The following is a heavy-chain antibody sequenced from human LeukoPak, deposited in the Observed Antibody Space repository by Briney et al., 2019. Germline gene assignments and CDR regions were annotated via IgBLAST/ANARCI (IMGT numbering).Heavy chain of an antibody. D-gene: IGHD3-16*01. CDR1: GYTFTSYY. CDR2: INPSGGST. J-gene: IGHJ4*02. CDR3: ARDSLAAQGEYYFDY. Sequence: GASVKVSCKGSGYTFTSYYMHWVRQAPGQGLEWTGIINPSGGSTSYAQKFQGRVTMTRDTSTSTVYMELSSLRSEDTAVYYCARDSLAAQGEYYFDYWGQGTLVTVSS. V-gene: IGHV1-46*01.